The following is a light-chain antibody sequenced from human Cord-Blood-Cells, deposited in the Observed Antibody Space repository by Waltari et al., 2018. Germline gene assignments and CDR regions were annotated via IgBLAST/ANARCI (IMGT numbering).Light chain of an antibody. CDR2: AAS. CDR1: QSISSY. J-gene: IGKJ2*02. V-gene: IGKV1-39*01. Sequence: DIQMPQSPSPLSASVRDRVTITCPARQSISSYLNWYQQKPGKAPMILLYAASSLQSGVPSRFSGSESGTDSTHTISSLQPEDFATYYCQQSYSTPRTFGQGTKLEIK. CDR3: QQSYSTPRT.